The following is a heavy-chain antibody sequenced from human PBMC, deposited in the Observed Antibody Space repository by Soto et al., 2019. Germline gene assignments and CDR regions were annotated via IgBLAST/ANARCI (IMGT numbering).Heavy chain of an antibody. J-gene: IGHJ3*02. D-gene: IGHD3-10*01. CDR1: GGSISSYY. V-gene: IGHV4-59*01. Sequence: SETLSLSCTVSGGSISSYYWSWIRQPPGKGLEWIGYIYYSGSTNYNPSLKSRVTISVDTSKNQFSLKLSSVTAADTAVYYCARDYGSGKGAFDIWGQGTMVTVSS. CDR3: ARDYGSGKGAFDI. CDR2: IYYSGST.